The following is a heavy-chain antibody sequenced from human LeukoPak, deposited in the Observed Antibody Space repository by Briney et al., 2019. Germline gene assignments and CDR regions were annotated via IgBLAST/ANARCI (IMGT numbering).Heavy chain of an antibody. Sequence: GGSLRLSCAASGFTFSSYWMSWVRQAPGKGLEWVANIKQDGSEKYYVDSVKGRFTITRDNAKNSLYLQMNSLRAEDTAVYYCARYDILTGYYNFFDYWGQGTLVTVSS. D-gene: IGHD3-9*01. V-gene: IGHV3-7*01. CDR1: GFTFSSYW. CDR2: IKQDGSEK. CDR3: ARYDILTGYYNFFDY. J-gene: IGHJ4*02.